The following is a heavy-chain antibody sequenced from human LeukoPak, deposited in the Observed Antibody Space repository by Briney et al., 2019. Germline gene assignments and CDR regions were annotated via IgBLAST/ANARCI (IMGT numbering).Heavy chain of an antibody. J-gene: IGHJ4*02. CDR2: IYTSGST. V-gene: IGHV4-61*02. CDR3: ARARVGATYYFDY. D-gene: IGHD1-26*01. CDR1: GGSISSGSYY. Sequence: SQTLSLTCTVSGGSISSGSYYWSWIRQPAGKGLEWIGRIYTSGSTNYDPSLKSRVTISVDTSKNQFSLKLSSVTAADTAVYYCARARVGATYYFDYWGQGTLVTVSS.